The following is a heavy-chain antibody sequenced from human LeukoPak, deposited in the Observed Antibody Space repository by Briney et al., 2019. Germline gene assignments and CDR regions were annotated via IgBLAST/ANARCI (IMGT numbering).Heavy chain of an antibody. D-gene: IGHD1-14*01. Sequence: PSETLSLTCAVYGGSFSGYYWSWIRQPPGKGLEWIGEINHSGSTNYNPSLKSRVTISVDTSKNQFSLKLSSMTAADTAVYYCARGLSNRWIDYWGQGTLVTVSS. V-gene: IGHV4-34*01. J-gene: IGHJ4*02. CDR2: INHSGST. CDR3: ARGLSNRWIDY. CDR1: GGSFSGYY.